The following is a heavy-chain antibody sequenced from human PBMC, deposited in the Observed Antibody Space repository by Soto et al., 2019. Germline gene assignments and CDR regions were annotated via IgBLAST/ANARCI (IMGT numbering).Heavy chain of an antibody. Sequence: EVQLLESGGGLVQPGGSLRLSCAASGFTFSSYAMSWVRQAPGKGLEWVSAISGSGGSTYYADSVKGRVTISRDNSKNTLYLQMNSLRAEDTAVYYCASTPVATPGRCFDPWGQGTLVTVSS. D-gene: IGHD5-12*01. CDR3: ASTPVATPGRCFDP. CDR1: GFTFSSYA. J-gene: IGHJ5*02. CDR2: ISGSGGST. V-gene: IGHV3-23*01.